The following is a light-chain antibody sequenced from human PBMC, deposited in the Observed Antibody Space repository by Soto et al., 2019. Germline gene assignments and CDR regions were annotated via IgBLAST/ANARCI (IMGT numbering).Light chain of an antibody. CDR2: TNN. Sequence: QLVLTQPPSASGTPGQRVTISCSGSSSNIGSNTVNWYQHLPGTAPKLLIYTNNQRPSGVPDRFSGFKSATSASLAINGLQSEDEADYYCTAWDDSLNGQVFGPGTKVTVL. CDR3: TAWDDSLNGQV. V-gene: IGLV1-44*01. J-gene: IGLJ1*01. CDR1: SSNIGSNT.